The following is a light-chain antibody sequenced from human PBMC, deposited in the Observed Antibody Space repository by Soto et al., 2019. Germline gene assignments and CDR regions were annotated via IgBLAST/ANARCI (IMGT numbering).Light chain of an antibody. CDR3: QQYDTSPRT. CDR2: GAS. Sequence: EIVLRQYQGTPLPIPGERATLSCRAGQRVSHTYLAWYQQKPGQSPRLPIHGASNRAAGVPDRVRGSGSGTDFTLTISRLEPEDFALYYCQQYDTSPRTFGTGTKVDI. J-gene: IGKJ3*01. CDR1: QRVSHTY. V-gene: IGKV3-20*01.